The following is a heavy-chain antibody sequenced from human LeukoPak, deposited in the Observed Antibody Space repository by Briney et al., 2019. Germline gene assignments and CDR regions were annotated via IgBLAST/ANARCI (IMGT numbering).Heavy chain of an antibody. CDR2: ISYDGSNK. V-gene: IGHV3-30*18. CDR3: AKNLWFGELYNGMDV. D-gene: IGHD3-10*01. CDR1: GFTFSSYG. J-gene: IGHJ6*04. Sequence: PGGSLRLSCAACGFTFSSYGMHWVRQAPGKGLGWVAVISYDGSNKYYADSVKGRLTISRDNSKNTLYLQMNSLRAEDTAVYYCAKNLWFGELYNGMDVWGKGTTVTVSS.